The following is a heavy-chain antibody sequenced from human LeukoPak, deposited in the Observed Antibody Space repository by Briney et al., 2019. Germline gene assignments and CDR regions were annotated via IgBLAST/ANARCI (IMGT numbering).Heavy chain of an antibody. J-gene: IGHJ4*02. CDR2: INHSGST. V-gene: IGHV4-34*01. Sequence: SETLSLTCAVYGGSFSGYYWSWIRQPPGKGLEWIGEINHSGSTNYNPSLKSRVTISVDTSKNQFSLKLSSVTAADTAVYYCARGNVRPDYWGQGTLVTVSS. CDR3: ARGNVRPDY. CDR1: GGSFSGYY.